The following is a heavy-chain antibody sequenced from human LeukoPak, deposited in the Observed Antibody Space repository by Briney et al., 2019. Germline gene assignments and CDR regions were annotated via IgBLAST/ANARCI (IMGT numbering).Heavy chain of an antibody. CDR1: GFTFSSYA. V-gene: IGHV3-30-3*01. J-gene: IGHJ4*02. Sequence: GRSLRLSWAASGFTFSSYAMHWVRQAPGKGLEWVAVISSDGNDKYYADSVKGRFTISRDNSKNTLYLQMNSLRAEDTAVYYCARDEYLWVVIQLGLFDYWGQGTLVTVSS. D-gene: IGHD2-2*01. CDR3: ARDEYLWVVIQLGLFDY. CDR2: ISSDGNDK.